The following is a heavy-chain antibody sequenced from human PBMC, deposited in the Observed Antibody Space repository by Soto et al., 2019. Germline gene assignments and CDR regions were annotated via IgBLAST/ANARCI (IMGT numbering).Heavy chain of an antibody. V-gene: IGHV3-48*01. CDR1: GFTFSSYS. CDR3: ARDSPSIAAHLSFDY. Sequence: GGSLRLSCAASGFTFSSYSMNWVRQAPGKGLEWVSYISSSSSTIYYADSVKGRFTISRDNAKNSLYLQMNSLRAEDTAVYYCARDSPSIAAHLSFDYWGQGTLVTVSS. CDR2: ISSSSSTI. J-gene: IGHJ4*02. D-gene: IGHD6-6*01.